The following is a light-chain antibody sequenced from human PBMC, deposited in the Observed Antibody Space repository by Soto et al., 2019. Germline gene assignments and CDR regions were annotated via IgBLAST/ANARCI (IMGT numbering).Light chain of an antibody. CDR3: QQYNNWPRT. V-gene: IGKV3-20*01. J-gene: IGKJ1*01. CDR1: QSVSSNY. CDR2: GAS. Sequence: EIVLTQSPGTLSLSPGERATLSCRASQSVSSNYLAWYQRKPGQAPRLLIYGASSRATGIPGRFSGSGSGTDFTLTISRLEPEDLAVYYCQQYNNWPRTFGQGTKVDIK.